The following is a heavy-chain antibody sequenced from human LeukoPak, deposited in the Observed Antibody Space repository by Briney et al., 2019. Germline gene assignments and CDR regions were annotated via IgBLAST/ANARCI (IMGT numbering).Heavy chain of an antibody. Sequence: PGGSLRLSYSASGFTFSTSPMHWVRQAPGRRLKYVSCISSGGGLTDYADSVKGRFIISRDNSKNTLYVQMSSLRVEDTAVYYCVKKFASGAYPYDYWGQGILVTVSS. J-gene: IGHJ4*02. CDR2: ISSGGGLT. CDR3: VKKFASGAYPYDY. D-gene: IGHD3-10*01. CDR1: GFTFSTSP. V-gene: IGHV3-64*05.